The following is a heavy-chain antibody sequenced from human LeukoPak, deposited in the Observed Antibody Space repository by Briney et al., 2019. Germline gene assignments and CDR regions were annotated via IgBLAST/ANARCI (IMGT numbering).Heavy chain of an antibody. CDR2: IIPILGIA. J-gene: IGHJ3*02. CDR3: ARDLYSGHEGNAFDI. CDR1: GGTFSSYA. D-gene: IGHD5-12*01. V-gene: IGHV1-69*04. Sequence: SVKVSCKASGGTFSSYAITWVPQAPGQGLEWMGRIIPILGIANYAQEFQGRVTIIADKSTSTAYMELSSLRSEDTAVYYCARDLYSGHEGNAFDIWGQGTMVTVSS.